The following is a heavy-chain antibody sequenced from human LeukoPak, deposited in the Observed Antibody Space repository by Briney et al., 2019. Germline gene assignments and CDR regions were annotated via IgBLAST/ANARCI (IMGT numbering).Heavy chain of an antibody. V-gene: IGHV3-49*04. D-gene: IGHD3-10*01. J-gene: IGHJ4*02. Sequence: GGSLRLSCTASGFTFGDYAMSWVRQAPGKGLEWVGFIRSKAYGGTTEYAASVKGRFTISRDDSKSIAYLQMNSLKTEDTAVYYCTKPSSGSYFSLYDYWGQGTLVTVSS. CDR3: TKPSSGSYFSLYDY. CDR2: IRSKAYGGTT. CDR1: GFTFGDYA.